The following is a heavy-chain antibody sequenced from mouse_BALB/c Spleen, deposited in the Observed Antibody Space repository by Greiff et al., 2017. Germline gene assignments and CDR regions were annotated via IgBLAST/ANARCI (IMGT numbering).Heavy chain of an antibody. CDR1: GYTFTDYA. J-gene: IGHJ4*01. D-gene: IGHD2-9*01. V-gene: IGHV1S137*01. CDR3: ARSLLWLRRGYYAMDY. Sequence: VQLQQSGAELVRPGVSVKLSCKGSGYTFTDYAMHWVQQSHAKSLEWIGVISTYYGYASYNQKFKGKATMTVDKSSSTAYMELARLTSEDSAIYYCARSLLWLRRGYYAMDYWGQGTSVTVSS. CDR2: ISTYYGYA.